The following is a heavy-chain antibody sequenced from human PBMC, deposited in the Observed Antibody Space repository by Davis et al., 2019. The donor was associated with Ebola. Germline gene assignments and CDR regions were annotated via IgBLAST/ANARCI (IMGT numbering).Heavy chain of an antibody. Sequence: GGSLRLSCAASGFTFSSYGMHWVRHAPGKGLEWVAVISYDGSNKYYADSVKGRFTISRDNSKNTLYLQMNSLRAEDTAVYYCARGREVPYYIPFDYWGQGTLVTVSS. J-gene: IGHJ4*02. D-gene: IGHD1-26*01. CDR2: ISYDGSNK. CDR3: ARGREVPYYIPFDY. CDR1: GFTFSSYG. V-gene: IGHV3-30*03.